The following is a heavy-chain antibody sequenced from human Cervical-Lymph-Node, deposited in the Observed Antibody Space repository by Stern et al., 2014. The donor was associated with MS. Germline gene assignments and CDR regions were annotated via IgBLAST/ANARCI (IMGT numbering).Heavy chain of an antibody. CDR3: AKSTVTSLSDY. V-gene: IGHV3-33*06. Sequence: VQLVESGGGVVQPGRSLRLSCAASGFTFSSYGMHWVRQAPGQGLEWVAVICYDGSNKYYADSLKGRFTISRDNSKNTLYLQMNSLRAEDTAVYYCAKSTVTSLSDYWGQGTLVTVSS. CDR2: ICYDGSNK. CDR1: GFTFSSYG. J-gene: IGHJ4*02. D-gene: IGHD4-17*01.